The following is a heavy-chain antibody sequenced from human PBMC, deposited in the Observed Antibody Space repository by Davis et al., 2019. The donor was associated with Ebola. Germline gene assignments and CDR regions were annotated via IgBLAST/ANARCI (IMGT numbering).Heavy chain of an antibody. CDR2: ISSSSTYI. V-gene: IGHV3-21*01. CDR1: GFTSSSYS. D-gene: IGHD3-22*01. J-gene: IGHJ4*02. CDR3: AREAYYYDSSGYYSFLDY. Sequence: GGSLRLSCAASGFTSSSYSMNWVRQAPGKRLEWVSSISSSSTYIYYADSVKGRFTISRDNAKNSLYLQMNSLRAEDTAVYYCAREAYYYDSSGYYSFLDYWGQGTLVTVSS.